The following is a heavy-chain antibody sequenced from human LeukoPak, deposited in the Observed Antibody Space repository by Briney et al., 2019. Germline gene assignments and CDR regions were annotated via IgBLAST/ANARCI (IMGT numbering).Heavy chain of an antibody. D-gene: IGHD3-10*01. Sequence: SETLSLTCAVYGGSFSGYYWSWIRQPPGKGLEWIGEINHSGSTNYNPSLKSRVTISVDTSKNQFSLKLSSVTAADTAVYYCARGPWGSGSYYNGGHRRLDYWGQGTLVAVSS. CDR3: ARGPWGSGSYYNGGHRRLDY. V-gene: IGHV4-34*01. CDR2: INHSGST. CDR1: GGSFSGYY. J-gene: IGHJ4*02.